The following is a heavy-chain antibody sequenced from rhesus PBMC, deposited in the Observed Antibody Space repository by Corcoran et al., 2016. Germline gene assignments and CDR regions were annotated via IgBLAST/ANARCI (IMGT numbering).Heavy chain of an antibody. CDR2: ISGNSGTT. D-gene: IGHD2-15*01. V-gene: IGHV4-65*01. Sequence: QVQLQESGPGLVKPSETLSLTCAVSGDSVSSSNWWTWIRQPPGKGLEWLGYISGNSGTTYYNPSLKSRVTISTDTSKNHFSLKLTSVTAADTAMHYCARDPLYCSSISCSSRGGDYWGQGVLVTVSS. CDR1: GDSVSSSNW. CDR3: ARDPLYCSSISCSSRGGDY. J-gene: IGHJ4*01.